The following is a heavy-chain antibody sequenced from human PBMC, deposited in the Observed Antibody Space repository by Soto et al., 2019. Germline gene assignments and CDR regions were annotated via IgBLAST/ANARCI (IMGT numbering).Heavy chain of an antibody. J-gene: IGHJ4*02. CDR3: ARESRSWYGSIWDY. Sequence: ASETLSLTCTVSGGSVNSGSYYWGWIRQPPGKGLEWIGYIYYTGSVNYNPSLKSRVTLSVDTSKNQFFLKLNSVTAADTAVYYCARESRSWYGSIWDYWGQGTLVTVSS. CDR1: GGSVNSGSYY. CDR2: IYYTGSV. V-gene: IGHV4-61*01. D-gene: IGHD6-13*01.